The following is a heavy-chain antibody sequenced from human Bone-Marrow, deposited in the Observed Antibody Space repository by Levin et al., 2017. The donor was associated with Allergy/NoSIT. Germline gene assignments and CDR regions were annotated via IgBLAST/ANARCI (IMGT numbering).Heavy chain of an antibody. CDR2: IWYDGSNK. V-gene: IGHV3-33*01. J-gene: IGHJ4*02. CDR3: ARGRIAARYFDY. Sequence: GESLKISCAASGFTFSSYGMHWVRQAPGKGLEWVAVIWYDGSNKYYADSVKGRFTISRDNSKNTLYLQMNSLRAEDTAVYYCARGRIAARYFDYWGQGTLVTVSS. CDR1: GFTFSSYG. D-gene: IGHD6-6*01.